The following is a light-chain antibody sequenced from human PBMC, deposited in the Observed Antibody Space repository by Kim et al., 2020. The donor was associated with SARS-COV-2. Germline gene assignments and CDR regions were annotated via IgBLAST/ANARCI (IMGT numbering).Light chain of an antibody. CDR2: GAS. V-gene: IGKV3-20*01. Sequence: SPGDKATPSCRASQTVRNIYWAWYQQNPGQAPSLLIYGASSGATGIPDRFSGGGSGTDFTLTIRRLEPEGFAVYYCQQYGSSPGTFGGGTKVDIK. CDR3: QQYGSSPGT. J-gene: IGKJ4*01. CDR1: QTVRNIY.